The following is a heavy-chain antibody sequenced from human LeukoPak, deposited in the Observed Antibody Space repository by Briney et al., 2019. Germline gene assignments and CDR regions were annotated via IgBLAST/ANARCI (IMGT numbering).Heavy chain of an antibody. CDR2: IKQDGSQT. CDR1: GFTFSTSW. V-gene: IGHV3-7*04. CDR3: ARGYTSSPNWSDP. D-gene: IGHD6-13*01. Sequence: GGSLRLSCAVSGFTFSTSWMSWVRQTPGKGLEWVASIKQDGSQTFYVDSVNGRFTISRDNAKNSLNLQMNSLRVEDTAAYYCARGYTSSPNWSDPWGQGTLVTDSS. J-gene: IGHJ5*02.